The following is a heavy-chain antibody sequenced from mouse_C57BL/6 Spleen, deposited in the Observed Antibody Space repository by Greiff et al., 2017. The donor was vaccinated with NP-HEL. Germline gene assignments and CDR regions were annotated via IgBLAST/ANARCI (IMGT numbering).Heavy chain of an antibody. D-gene: IGHD1-1*01. CDR1: GYTFTSYW. Sequence: QVQLQQSGAELVRPGSSVKLSCKASGYTFTSYWMHWVKQRPIQGLEWIGNIDPSDSETHYNQKFKDKATLTVDKSSSTAYMQLSSLTSEDSAVYYCATGSYGYFDVWGTGTTVTVSS. J-gene: IGHJ1*03. V-gene: IGHV1-52*01. CDR2: IDPSDSET. CDR3: ATGSYGYFDV.